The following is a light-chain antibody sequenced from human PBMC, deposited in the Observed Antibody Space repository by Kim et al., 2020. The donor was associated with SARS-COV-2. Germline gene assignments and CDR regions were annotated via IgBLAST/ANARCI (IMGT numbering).Light chain of an antibody. CDR3: QVWDSSSDHWV. Sequence: PGKTARITCGGNNIGSKSVHWYQQKPGQAPVLVIYYDSDRPSGIPERFSGSNSGNTATLTISRIEAGDEADYYCQVWDSSSDHWVFCGGTQLTVL. V-gene: IGLV3-21*04. J-gene: IGLJ3*02. CDR1: NIGSKS. CDR2: YDS.